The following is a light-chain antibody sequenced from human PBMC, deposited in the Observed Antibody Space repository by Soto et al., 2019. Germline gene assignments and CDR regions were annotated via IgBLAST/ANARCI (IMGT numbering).Light chain of an antibody. CDR3: QSDDSSLSEV. V-gene: IGLV1-40*01. CDR1: SSNIGAGYD. Sequence: QSVLTQPPSVSGAPGQRVTISCTGSSSNIGAGYDVHWYQQLPGTAPKLLIYGNSNRPSGVPDRFSGSKSGTSASLAITGLQAEDEADYYCQSDDSSLSEVFGTGIKLTVL. J-gene: IGLJ1*01. CDR2: GNS.